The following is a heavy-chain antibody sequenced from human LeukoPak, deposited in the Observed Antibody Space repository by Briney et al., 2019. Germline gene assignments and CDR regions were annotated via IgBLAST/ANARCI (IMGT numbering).Heavy chain of an antibody. CDR3: ARVVTGGNSLFDY. J-gene: IGHJ4*02. CDR2: INHSGST. CDR1: GGSFSGYY. V-gene: IGHV4-34*01. D-gene: IGHD2-21*02. Sequence: PSETLSLACAVYGGSFSGYYWSWIRQPPGKGLEWIGEINHSGSTNYNPSLKSRVTISVGTSKNQFSLKLSSVTAADTAVYYCARVVTGGNSLFDYWGQGTLVTVSS.